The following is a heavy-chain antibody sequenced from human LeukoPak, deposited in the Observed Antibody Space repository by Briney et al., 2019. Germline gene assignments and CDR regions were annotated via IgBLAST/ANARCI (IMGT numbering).Heavy chain of an antibody. J-gene: IGHJ4*02. Sequence: GESLKISCKGSGYSFTSYWIGWVRQMPGKGLEWMGTIYPGDSDTRYSPSFQGQVTISADKSISTAYLQWSSLKASDTAMYYCARSRGESGSYPYYFDYWGQGTLVTVSS. V-gene: IGHV5-51*01. D-gene: IGHD1-26*01. CDR1: GYSFTSYW. CDR3: ARSRGESGSYPYYFDY. CDR2: IYPGDSDT.